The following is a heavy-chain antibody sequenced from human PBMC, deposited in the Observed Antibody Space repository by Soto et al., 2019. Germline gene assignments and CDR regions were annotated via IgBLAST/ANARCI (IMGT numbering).Heavy chain of an antibody. D-gene: IGHD3-22*01. CDR1: GGSISSSNW. V-gene: IGHV4-4*02. CDR2: IYHSGST. CDR3: ARGRSYYDSSGYYYYYGMDV. J-gene: IGHJ6*02. Sequence: SETLSLTCAVSGGSISSSNWWSWVRQPPGKGLEWIGEIYHSGSTNYNPSLKSRVTISVDKSKNQFSLKLSSVTAADTAVYYCARGRSYYDSSGYYYYYGMDVWGQGTTVPVSS.